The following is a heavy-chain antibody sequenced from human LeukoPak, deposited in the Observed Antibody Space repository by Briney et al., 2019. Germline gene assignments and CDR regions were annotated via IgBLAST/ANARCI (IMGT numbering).Heavy chain of an antibody. CDR1: GFTFSSYS. J-gene: IGHJ4*02. CDR3: ARVVVVAATPDY. CDR2: ISSSSSYI. Sequence: VGSLRLSCAASGFTFSSYSMNWVRQAPGKGLEWVSSISSSSSYIYYADSVKGRFTISRDNAKNSLYLQMDSLRAEDTAVYYCARVVVVAATPDYWGQGTLVTVSS. V-gene: IGHV3-21*01. D-gene: IGHD2-15*01.